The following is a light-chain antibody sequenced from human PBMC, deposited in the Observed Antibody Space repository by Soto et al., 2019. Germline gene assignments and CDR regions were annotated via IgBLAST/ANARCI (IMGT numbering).Light chain of an antibody. CDR2: GAF. Sequence: EIVMTQSPATLSVSPGETATLSCRASQSVSYNLAWYHQKPGQGPRLLIYGAFTRATGIPARFSGSGSGTDFTLTISSLQSEDFAVYSCQQYKNWPPLTFGGGTKVEIK. CDR1: QSVSYN. V-gene: IGKV3-15*01. CDR3: QQYKNWPPLT. J-gene: IGKJ4*01.